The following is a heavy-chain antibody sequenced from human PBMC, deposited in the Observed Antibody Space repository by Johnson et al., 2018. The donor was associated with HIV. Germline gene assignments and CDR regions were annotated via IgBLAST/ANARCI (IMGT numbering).Heavy chain of an antibody. J-gene: IGHJ3*02. D-gene: IGHD3-10*01. CDR2: IRYDGSNK. CDR1: GFTFSSYG. Sequence: QVQLVESGGGVVQPGGSLRLSCAASGFTFSSYGMHWVRQAPGKGLEWVAFIRYDGSNKYYADSVKGRFTISRDNSKNTLYLQMNSLRAEDTAVYYCAKEGVVGSYLGAFDIWGQGTMDTVSS. V-gene: IGHV3-30*02. CDR3: AKEGVVGSYLGAFDI.